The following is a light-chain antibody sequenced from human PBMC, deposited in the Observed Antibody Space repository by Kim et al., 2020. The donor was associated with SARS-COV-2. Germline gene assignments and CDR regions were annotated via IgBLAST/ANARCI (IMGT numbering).Light chain of an antibody. J-gene: IGLJ2*01. CDR1: NIGRKS. V-gene: IGLV3-21*04. CDR3: QVWNSGSVF. CDR2: YYG. Sequence: VAPGKTARISCGGSNIGRKSVPWYQQKPAQAPLLVIYYYGDRPSGIPERFSGSNSGNTATLTISRVEAGDGADYYCQVWNSGSVFFGGGTKVTVL.